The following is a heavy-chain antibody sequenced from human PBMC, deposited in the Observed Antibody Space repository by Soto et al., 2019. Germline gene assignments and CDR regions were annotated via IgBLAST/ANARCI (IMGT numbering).Heavy chain of an antibody. CDR1: GYSFNIYW. V-gene: IGHV5-51*01. Sequence: PGESLKISCKASGYSFNIYWIGWVRQLPGKGLEWMGVVYPDDSDTIYSPSFQGHVTISADKSISTAYLQWSSLKASDTAMYYCASSPRGYCSSTSCRELGNYYGMDVWGQGTTVTVSS. CDR2: VYPDDSDT. D-gene: IGHD2-2*01. J-gene: IGHJ6*02. CDR3: ASSPRGYCSSTSCRELGNYYGMDV.